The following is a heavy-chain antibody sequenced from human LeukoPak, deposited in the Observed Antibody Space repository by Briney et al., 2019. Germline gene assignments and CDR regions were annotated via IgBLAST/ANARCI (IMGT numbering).Heavy chain of an antibody. CDR1: GYTFTGYY. V-gene: IGHV1-2*04. CDR3: ARAPLTIYDYVWGSYRPYFDY. D-gene: IGHD3-16*02. Sequence: ASVKVSCKASGYTFTGYYMHWVRQAPGQGLEWMGWINPNSGGTNYAQKFQGWVTMTRDTSISTAYMELSRLRSDDTAVYYCARAPLTIYDYVWGSYRPYFDYWGQGTLVTVSS. J-gene: IGHJ4*02. CDR2: INPNSGGT.